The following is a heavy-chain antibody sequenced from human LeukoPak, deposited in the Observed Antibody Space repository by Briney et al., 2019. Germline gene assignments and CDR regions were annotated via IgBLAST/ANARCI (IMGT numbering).Heavy chain of an antibody. J-gene: IGHJ4*02. CDR1: GFTFSTSS. CDR2: ISSRNSYI. Sequence: GGSLRLSCAASGFTFSTSSMNRVRQAPGKGLEWVSFISSRNSYIYYADSVKGRFTISRDNAKNSLYLQMNSLRAEDTAVYYCARDPYSGYDKRVYYFDHWGQGTLVTVSS. D-gene: IGHD5-12*01. CDR3: ARDPYSGYDKRVYYFDH. V-gene: IGHV3-21*01.